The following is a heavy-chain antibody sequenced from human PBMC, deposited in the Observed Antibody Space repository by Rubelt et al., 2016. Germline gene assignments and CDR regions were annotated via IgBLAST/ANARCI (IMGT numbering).Heavy chain of an antibody. CDR1: GFSLSTSGVG. CDR2: IYWDDDK. D-gene: IGHD2-8*01. J-gene: IGHJ4*02. CDR3: AHNADRDYFDY. Sequence: QITLKESGPTLVKPTQTLTLTCTFSGFSLSTSGVGVGWIRQPPGKALEWLALIYWDDDKRYSTSLKSRLPITTDTSENPVVLTMTNRDPVDTATYDCAHNADRDYFDYWGQGTLVTVSS. V-gene: IGHV2-5*02.